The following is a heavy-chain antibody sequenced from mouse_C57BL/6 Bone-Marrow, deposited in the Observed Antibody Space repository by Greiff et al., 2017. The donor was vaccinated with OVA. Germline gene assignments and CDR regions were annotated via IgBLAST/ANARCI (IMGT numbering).Heavy chain of an antibody. D-gene: IGHD1-1*01. J-gene: IGHJ2*01. V-gene: IGHV14-3*01. CDR3: AREVITTVVGYFDY. CDR1: GFNIKNTY. Sequence: LVESVAELVRPGASVKLSCTASGFNIKNTYMHWVKQRPEQGLEWIGRIDPANGNTKYAPKFQGKATITADTSSNTAYLQLSSLTSEDTAIYYCAREVITTVVGYFDYWGQGTTLTVSS. CDR2: IDPANGNT.